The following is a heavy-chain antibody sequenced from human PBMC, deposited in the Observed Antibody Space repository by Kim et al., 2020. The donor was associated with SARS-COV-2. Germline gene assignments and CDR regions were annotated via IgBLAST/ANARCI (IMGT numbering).Heavy chain of an antibody. CDR3: ARIARGLRNHERVDY. V-gene: IGHV3-30*04. Sequence: GGSLRLSCAASGFTFSSYAMHWVRQAPGKGLEWVAVISYDGSNKYYADSVKGRFTISRDNSKNTLYLQMNSLRAEDTAVYYCARIARGLRNHERVDYWGQGTLVTVSS. J-gene: IGHJ4*02. CDR2: ISYDGSNK. CDR1: GFTFSSYA. D-gene: IGHD1-1*01.